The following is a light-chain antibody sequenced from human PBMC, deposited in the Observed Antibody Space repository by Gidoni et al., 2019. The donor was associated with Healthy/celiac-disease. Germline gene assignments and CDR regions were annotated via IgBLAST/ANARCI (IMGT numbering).Light chain of an antibody. CDR3: QQYDNLPLT. V-gene: IGKV1-33*01. CDR1: QDISNY. J-gene: IGKJ4*01. Sequence: DIQMTQSPSSLSASVGDRVTITCQASQDISNYLNWYQQKPGKAPKLLIYDASNLETGVPSRFSGSGSGTDFTFTISILQPEDIATYYCQQYDNLPLTFGGXTKVEIK. CDR2: DAS.